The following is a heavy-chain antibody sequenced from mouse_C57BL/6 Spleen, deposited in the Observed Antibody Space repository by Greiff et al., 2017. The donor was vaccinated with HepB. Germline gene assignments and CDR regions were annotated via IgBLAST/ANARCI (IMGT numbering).Heavy chain of an antibody. V-gene: IGHV1-15*01. Sequence: QVQLQQSGAELVRPGASVTLSCKASGYTFTDYEMHWVKQTPVHGLEWIGAIDPETGGTAYNQKFKGKAILTADKSSSTAYMELRSLTSEDSAVYYCTRRRPDFDYWGQGTTLTVSS. CDR1: GYTFTDYE. CDR3: TRRRPDFDY. J-gene: IGHJ2*01. CDR2: IDPETGGT.